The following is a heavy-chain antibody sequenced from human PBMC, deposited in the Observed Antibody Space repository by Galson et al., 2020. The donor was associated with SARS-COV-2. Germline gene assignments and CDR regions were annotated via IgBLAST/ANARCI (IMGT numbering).Heavy chain of an antibody. V-gene: IGHV3-30-3*01. D-gene: IGHD3-22*01. CDR1: GFTFTTYP. CDR3: ARAGYDSSGTPPFYAFDI. Sequence: GVSLTHSCTPPGFTFTTYPLHWAPQAPVKGLEWVAAISYDGNNRYYADSVKGRFTISRDSSKNTLYLEMNSLRTEDTAVYYCARAGYDSSGTPPFYAFDIWGQGTMVTVSS. CDR2: ISYDGNNR. J-gene: IGHJ3*02.